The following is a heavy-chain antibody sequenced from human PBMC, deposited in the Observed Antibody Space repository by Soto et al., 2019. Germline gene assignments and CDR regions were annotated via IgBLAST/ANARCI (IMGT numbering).Heavy chain of an antibody. D-gene: IGHD5-18*01. CDR1: GFSLSTSVMF. Sequence: SGPALVNATHSLTLTCALSGFSLSTSVMFVSWIRHPPGKALEWLALIDWDDDKYYSTSLKTRLTISKDTSKNQVVLTMTNMDPVDTATYYCARIRGYSYGTLDYWGQGTLVTVSS. CDR3: ARIRGYSYGTLDY. CDR2: IDWDDDK. V-gene: IGHV2-70*01. J-gene: IGHJ4*02.